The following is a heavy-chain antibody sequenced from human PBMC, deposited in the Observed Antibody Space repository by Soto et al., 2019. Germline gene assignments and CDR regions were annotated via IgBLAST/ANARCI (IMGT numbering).Heavy chain of an antibody. J-gene: IGHJ3*02. V-gene: IGHV3-30-3*01. CDR1: GFTFSSYA. CDR3: AKDRIQLWLGISAFDI. Sequence: GGSLRLSCAASGFTFSSYAMHWVRQAPGKGLEWEAVISYDGSNKYYADSVKGRFTISRDNSKNTLYLQMNSLRAEDTAVYYCAKDRIQLWLGISAFDIWGQGTMVTVSS. D-gene: IGHD5-18*01. CDR2: ISYDGSNK.